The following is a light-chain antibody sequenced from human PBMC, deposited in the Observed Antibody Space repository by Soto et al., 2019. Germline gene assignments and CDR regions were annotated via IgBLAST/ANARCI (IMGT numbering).Light chain of an antibody. CDR2: AAS. V-gene: IGKV1-5*01. CDR3: QQYYSYPWT. CDR1: QTISSW. Sequence: DIKMTQSPSTLSGSVGDRVTITCRASQTISSWLAWYQQKPGKAPKLLIYAASTLQSGVPSRFSGSGSGTDFTLTISCLQSEDFATYYCQQYYSYPWTFGQGTKVDIK. J-gene: IGKJ1*01.